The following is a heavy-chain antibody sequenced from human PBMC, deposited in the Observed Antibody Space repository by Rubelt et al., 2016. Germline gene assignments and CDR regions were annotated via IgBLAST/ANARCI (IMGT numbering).Heavy chain of an antibody. CDR3: ARDGSAWSRDY. J-gene: IGHJ4*02. V-gene: IGHV3-21*01. CDR1: GFTVSSNY. CDR2: ISSSSGYI. Sequence: EVQLVESGGGVVQPGRSLRLSCAASGFTVSSNYMSWVRQAPGKGLEWVSSISSSSGYIYYADPVKGRFTISRDNAKNSLYLQMNSLRAEDTAVYYCARDGSAWSRDYWGQGTLVTVSS. D-gene: IGHD6-19*01.